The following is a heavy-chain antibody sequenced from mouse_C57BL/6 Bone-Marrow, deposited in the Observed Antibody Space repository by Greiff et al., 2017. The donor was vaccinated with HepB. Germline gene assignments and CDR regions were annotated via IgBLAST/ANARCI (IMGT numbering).Heavy chain of an antibody. V-gene: IGHV1-55*01. CDR3: ARSNLGYDYDAWYFDV. Sequence: VQLQQPGAELVKPGASVKMSCKASGYTFTSYWITWVKQRPGQGLEWIGDIYPGSGSTNYNEKFKSKATLTVDTSSSTAYMQLSSLTSEDSAVYYCARSNLGYDYDAWYFDVWGTGTTVTVSS. D-gene: IGHD2-4*01. CDR1: GYTFTSYW. CDR2: IYPGSGST. J-gene: IGHJ1*03.